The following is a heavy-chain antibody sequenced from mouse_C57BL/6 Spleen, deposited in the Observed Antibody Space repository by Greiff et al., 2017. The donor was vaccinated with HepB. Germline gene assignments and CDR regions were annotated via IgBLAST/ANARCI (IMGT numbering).Heavy chain of an antibody. V-gene: IGHV6-3*01. D-gene: IGHD1-1*01. J-gene: IGHJ1*03. CDR1: GFTFSNYW. CDR2: IRLKSDNYAT. Sequence: EVKVVESGGGLVQPGGSMKLSCVASGFTFSNYWMNWVRQSPEKGLEWVAQIRLKSDNYATHYAESVKGRFTISRDDSKSSVYLQMNNLRAEDTGIYYCTGPYYGSRGGYFDVWGTGTTVTVSS. CDR3: TGPYYGSRGGYFDV.